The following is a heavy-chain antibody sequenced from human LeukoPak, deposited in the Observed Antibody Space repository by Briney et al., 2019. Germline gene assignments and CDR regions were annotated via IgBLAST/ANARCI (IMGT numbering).Heavy chain of an antibody. CDR2: ISHSGST. Sequence: PSETLSLTCAVYGGSFSGYYWSWIRQPPGKGLEWIGEISHSGSTNYNPSLKSRVTISVDTSKNQFFLKLSSVTAADTAVYYCAREIVVTATTRPFDYWGQGTLVTVSS. V-gene: IGHV4-34*01. CDR1: GGSFSGYY. CDR3: AREIVVTATTRPFDY. J-gene: IGHJ4*02. D-gene: IGHD2-21*02.